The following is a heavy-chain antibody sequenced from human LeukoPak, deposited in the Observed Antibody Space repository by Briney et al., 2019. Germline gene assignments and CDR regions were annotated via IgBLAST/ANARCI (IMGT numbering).Heavy chain of an antibody. J-gene: IGHJ4*02. CDR3: AKNGLGAVVKTD. V-gene: IGHV7-4-1*02. Sequence: ASVKVSCKASGYSFTSYGMNWVRQAPGQGLEWMGYIKTNTGKTTYGQGFTGRFVFSLDTSVSTAYLQISSLKAEDSAVYYCAKNGLGAVVKTDWGQGTLVTVSS. D-gene: IGHD3-22*01. CDR2: IKTNTGKT. CDR1: GYSFTSYG.